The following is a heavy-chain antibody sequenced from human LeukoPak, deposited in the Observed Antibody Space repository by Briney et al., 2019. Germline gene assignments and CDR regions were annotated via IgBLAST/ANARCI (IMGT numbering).Heavy chain of an antibody. Sequence: GGSLRLSCAASGFTFSSYGMHWVRQAPGKGLEWVAFIRYDGSNKYYADSVKGRFTISRDNSKNTLYLQMNSLRAEDTAVYYCAKVPGTYCYDSSGYYPWGQGTMVTVSS. CDR3: AKVPGTYCYDSSGYYP. V-gene: IGHV3-30*02. D-gene: IGHD3-22*01. J-gene: IGHJ3*01. CDR2: IRYDGSNK. CDR1: GFTFSSYG.